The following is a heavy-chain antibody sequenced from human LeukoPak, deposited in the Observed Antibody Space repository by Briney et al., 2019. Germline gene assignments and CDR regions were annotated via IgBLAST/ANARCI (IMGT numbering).Heavy chain of an antibody. Sequence: SETLSLTCAVYGGSFSGYYWSWIRQPPGKGLEWIGEINHSGSTNYNPSLKSRATISVDTSKNQFSLKLSSVTAADTAVYYCARYVPVRTGTTRASFDHWGQGTLVTVSS. CDR1: GGSFSGYY. J-gene: IGHJ4*02. D-gene: IGHD1-1*01. V-gene: IGHV4-34*01. CDR2: INHSGST. CDR3: ARYVPVRTGTTRASFDH.